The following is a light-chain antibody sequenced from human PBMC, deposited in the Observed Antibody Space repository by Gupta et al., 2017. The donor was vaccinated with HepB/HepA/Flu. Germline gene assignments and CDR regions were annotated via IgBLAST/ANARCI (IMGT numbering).Light chain of an antibody. V-gene: IGKV1-33*01. CDR2: DAS. Sequence: DIQMTQSPSSLSASVGDRVTITCQARQDISNYINWYQQKPGKAPKLLYLDASNLDTGVPSRFSGGASGSDSTSTISRLQPDVVATYCYQQSDNPPPYTFGPGTKLDIK. CDR3: QQSDNPPPYT. J-gene: IGKJ3*01. CDR1: QDISNY.